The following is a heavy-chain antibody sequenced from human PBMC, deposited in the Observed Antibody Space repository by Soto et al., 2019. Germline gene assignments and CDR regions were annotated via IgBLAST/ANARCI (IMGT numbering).Heavy chain of an antibody. Sequence: GGSLRLSCAASGFTVSSNYMSWVRQAPGKGLEWVSVIYSGGSTYYADSVKGRFTISRDNSKNTVHLQMNSLRAEDTAVYYCAREWELPNYYGMDVWGQGTTVTAP. J-gene: IGHJ6*02. D-gene: IGHD1-26*01. CDR2: IYSGGST. CDR1: GFTVSSNY. V-gene: IGHV3-53*01. CDR3: AREWELPNYYGMDV.